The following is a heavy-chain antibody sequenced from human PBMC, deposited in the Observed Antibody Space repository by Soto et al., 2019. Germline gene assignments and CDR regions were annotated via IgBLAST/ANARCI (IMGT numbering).Heavy chain of an antibody. CDR1: GFTFSMYS. V-gene: IGHV3-7*03. D-gene: IGHD2-21*02. CDR3: ARDHLILPAHDLFYGSDV. J-gene: IGHJ6*02. CDR2: IPQDGVDG. Sequence: GSLRLSCEVSGFTFSMYSMSWVRQSPGKGLEWVAKIPQDGVDGHYADSVKGRFTISRDNGKNSLYLQLNNLRAEDTAVYYCARDHLILPAHDLFYGSDVWGRGATVTVSS.